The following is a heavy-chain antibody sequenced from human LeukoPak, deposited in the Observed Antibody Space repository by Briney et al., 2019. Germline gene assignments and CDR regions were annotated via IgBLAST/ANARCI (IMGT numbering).Heavy chain of an antibody. V-gene: IGHV3-7*01. D-gene: IGHD1-7*01. CDR3: TRLSGDNWNYGGNFDS. J-gene: IGHJ4*02. CDR1: GFTFSSYW. CDR2: IKQDGSEK. Sequence: PGGSLRLSCAASGFTFSSYWMSWVRQAPGKGLEWVANIKQDGSEKYNVDSVKGRFTISRENAKNSLYLQMNSLRGEDTAVYYCTRLSGDNWNYGGNFDSGGKGTLVTVSS.